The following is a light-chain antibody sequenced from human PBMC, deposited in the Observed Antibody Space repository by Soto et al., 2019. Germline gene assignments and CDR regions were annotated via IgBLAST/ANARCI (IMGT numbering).Light chain of an antibody. CDR1: QGISDY. J-gene: IGKJ4*01. CDR3: QKYNSAPLT. CDR2: DAS. V-gene: IGKV1-27*01. Sequence: DIQMTQSPSSLSASVGDRVTITCRASQGISDYLAWYQQKPGKVPKLLIYDASTLQLGVPSRFSGSGSGTDFDLTISSLQPEDVANYYCQKYNSAPLTFGGGIKVEIK.